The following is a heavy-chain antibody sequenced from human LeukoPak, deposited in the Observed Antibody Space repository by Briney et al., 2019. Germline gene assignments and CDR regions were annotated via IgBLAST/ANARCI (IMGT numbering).Heavy chain of an antibody. CDR1: GFTFCSYE. CDR2: ISSSGSTI. Sequence: PGESLRLSCGASGFTFCSYEMNWVRQAPGKGLAWVSYISSSGSTIYYADSVKGRFTISRDNAKNSLYLQMNSLRAEDTAVYYCARSYYYDSSGYSNWFDPWGQGTLVTVSS. CDR3: ARSYYYDSSGYSNWFDP. V-gene: IGHV3-48*03. D-gene: IGHD3-22*01. J-gene: IGHJ5*02.